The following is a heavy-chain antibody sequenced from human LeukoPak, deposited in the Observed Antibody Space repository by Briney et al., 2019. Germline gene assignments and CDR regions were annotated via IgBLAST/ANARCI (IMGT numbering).Heavy chain of an antibody. Sequence: SETLSLTCTVSGGSISSYYWSWIRQPPGKGLEWIGYIYYSGSTNYNPSLRSRVTISVDTSKNQFSPKLSSVTAADTAVYYCARAGLSSGWYRNDYWGQGTLVTVSS. CDR3: ARAGLSSGWYRNDY. CDR1: GGSISSYY. J-gene: IGHJ4*02. V-gene: IGHV4-59*01. CDR2: IYYSGST. D-gene: IGHD6-19*01.